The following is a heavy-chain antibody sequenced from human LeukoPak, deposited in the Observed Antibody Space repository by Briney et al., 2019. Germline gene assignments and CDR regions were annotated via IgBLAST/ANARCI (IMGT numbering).Heavy chain of an antibody. J-gene: IGHJ5*02. Sequence: GGSLRLSCAASGFTFSSHGMHWVRQAPGKGLEWVAVISFDRTNTFYTDSVKGRFTISRDNSKNTLYLQMDSLRAEDTAVYYCGRDLAVDTAMVKNCFDPWGEGDLVTVSS. V-gene: IGHV3-30*03. CDR2: ISFDRTNT. D-gene: IGHD5-18*01. CDR3: GRDLAVDTAMVKNCFDP. CDR1: GFTFSSHG.